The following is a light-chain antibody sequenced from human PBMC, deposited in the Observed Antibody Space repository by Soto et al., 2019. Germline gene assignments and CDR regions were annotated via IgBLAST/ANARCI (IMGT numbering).Light chain of an antibody. CDR3: SSYTGGSTVV. V-gene: IGLV2-14*01. J-gene: IGLJ2*01. CDR1: SSDIGDYNY. CDR2: DVS. Sequence: QSALTQPDSVSGSPGQSIAISCTGSSSDIGDYNYVSWYQQHPGKAPKLMIFDVSNRPSGVSNRFSGSMSGNTASLTISGLQPEDEADYYCSSYTGGSTVVFGGGTKVTVL.